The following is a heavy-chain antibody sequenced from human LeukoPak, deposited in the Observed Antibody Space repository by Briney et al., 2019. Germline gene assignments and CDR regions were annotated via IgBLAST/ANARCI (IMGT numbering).Heavy chain of an antibody. CDR3: ANGSRIAEGDNYYDSSGYGD. CDR2: ISSSSSYM. D-gene: IGHD3-22*01. J-gene: IGHJ4*02. Sequence: GGSLRLSCAASGFTLSRYSVNWVRGAPGKGLEWVSSISSSSSYMYYADSVKGRFTISRYNSKNTLYLQMNSLRAEDTAAYYCANGSRIAEGDNYYDSSGYGDWGQGTLVTVSS. V-gene: IGHV3-21*01. CDR1: GFTLSRYS.